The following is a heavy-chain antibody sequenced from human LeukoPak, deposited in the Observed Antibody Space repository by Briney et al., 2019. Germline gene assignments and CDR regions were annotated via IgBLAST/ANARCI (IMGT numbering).Heavy chain of an antibody. CDR3: ARVRSDPVVGATSGMDV. Sequence: GGSLRLSCAASGFTFSSYAMHWVRQAPGKGLEWVAVISYDGSNKYYADSVKGRFTISRDNSKNTLYLQMNSLRAEDTAVYYCARVRSDPVVGATSGMDVWGQGTTVTVSS. CDR2: ISYDGSNK. CDR1: GFTFSSYA. D-gene: IGHD1-26*01. V-gene: IGHV3-30*14. J-gene: IGHJ6*02.